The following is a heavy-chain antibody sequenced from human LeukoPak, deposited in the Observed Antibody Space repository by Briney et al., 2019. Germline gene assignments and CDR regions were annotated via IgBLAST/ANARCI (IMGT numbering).Heavy chain of an antibody. CDR1: GYTFTGYY. D-gene: IGHD3-10*01. CDR2: INPNSGGT. CDR3: ARLVWFGELSYPLDY. V-gene: IGHV1-2*02. Sequence: ASVKVSCKASGYTFTGYYMHWVRQAPGQGLEWMGWINPNSGGTNYAQKFQGRVTMTRDTSISTAYMELSSLRSEDTAVYYCARLVWFGELSYPLDYWGQGTLVTVSS. J-gene: IGHJ4*02.